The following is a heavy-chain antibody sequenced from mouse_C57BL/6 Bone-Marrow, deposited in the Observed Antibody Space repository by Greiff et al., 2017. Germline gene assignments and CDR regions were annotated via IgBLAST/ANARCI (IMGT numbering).Heavy chain of an antibody. CDR3: ACYYDYDAGFAY. D-gene: IGHD2-4*01. CDR2: IYPRSGNT. Sequence: VQLQQSGAELARPGASVKLSCKASGYTFTYYGISWVKQRPGQGLEWIGEIYPRSGNTYYNEKFKGKATLTADKSSSTAYMELRSLTSEDSAVYFCACYYDYDAGFAYWGQGTLVTVSA. CDR1: GYTFTYYG. V-gene: IGHV1-81*01. J-gene: IGHJ3*01.